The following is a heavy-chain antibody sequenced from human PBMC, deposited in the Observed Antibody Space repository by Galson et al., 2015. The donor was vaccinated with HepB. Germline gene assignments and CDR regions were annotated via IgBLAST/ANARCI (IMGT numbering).Heavy chain of an antibody. CDR2: ISYDGSNK. CDR1: GFPFSSYA. CDR3: ARVADYCSSTSCDYYYYGMDV. J-gene: IGHJ6*02. D-gene: IGHD2-2*01. V-gene: IGHV3-30*04. Sequence: SLRLSCAGSGFPFSSYAMHWVRQAPGKGLEWVAVISYDGSNKYYADSVKGRFTISRDNSKNTLYLQMNSLRAEDTAVYYCARVADYCSSTSCDYYYYGMDVWGQGTTVTVSS.